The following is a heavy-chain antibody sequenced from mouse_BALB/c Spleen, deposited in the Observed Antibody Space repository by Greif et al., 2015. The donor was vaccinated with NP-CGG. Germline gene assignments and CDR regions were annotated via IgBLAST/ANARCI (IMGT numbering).Heavy chain of an antibody. J-gene: IGHJ1*01. CDR1: GYTFTDYY. Sequence: VHLVESGAELARPGASVKPSCKASGYTFTDYYINWVKQRTGQGLEWIGEIYPGSGNTYYNEKFKGKATLTADKSSSTAYMQLSSLTSEDSAVYFCARDSRYFDVWGAGTTVTVSS. V-gene: IGHV1-77*01. CDR2: IYPGSGNT. CDR3: ARDSRYFDV.